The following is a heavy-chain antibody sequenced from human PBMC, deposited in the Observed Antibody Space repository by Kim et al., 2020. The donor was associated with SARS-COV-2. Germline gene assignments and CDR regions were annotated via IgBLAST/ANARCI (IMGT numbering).Heavy chain of an antibody. J-gene: IGHJ4*02. D-gene: IGHD1-1*01. CDR3: ARQWGLERPGYFDF. Sequence: NPSLKGWVTISDDTSKNQFSLNLSSVTAADTAVYYCARQWGLERPGYFDFWGQGTLVTVSS. V-gene: IGHV4-39*01.